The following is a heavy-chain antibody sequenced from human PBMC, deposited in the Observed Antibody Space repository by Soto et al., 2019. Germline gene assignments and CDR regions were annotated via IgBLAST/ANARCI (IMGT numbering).Heavy chain of an antibody. D-gene: IGHD3-22*01. CDR2: ISGSGGST. CDR3: AKDTTDTIVVAHDAFDI. J-gene: IGHJ3*02. CDR1: GFTFSSYA. V-gene: IGHV3-23*01. Sequence: PGGSLRLSCAASGFTFSSYAMSWVRQAPGKGLEWVSAISGSGGSTYYADSVKGRFTISRDNSKNTLYLQMNSLRAEDTAVYYCAKDTTDTIVVAHDAFDIWGQGTMVTVSS.